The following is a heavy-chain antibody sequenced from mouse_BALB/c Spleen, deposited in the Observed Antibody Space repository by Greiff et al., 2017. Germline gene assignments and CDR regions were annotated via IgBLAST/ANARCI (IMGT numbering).Heavy chain of an antibody. Sequence: VQLKESGPGLVKPSQSLSLTCTVTGYSITSDYAWNWIRQFPGNKLEWMGYISYSGSTSYNPSLKSRISITRDTSKNQFFLQLNSVTTEDTATYYCAREEITTAHFDYWGQGTTLTVSS. CDR3: AREEITTAHFDY. CDR1: GYSITSDYA. CDR2: ISYSGST. J-gene: IGHJ2*01. V-gene: IGHV3-2*02. D-gene: IGHD1-2*01.